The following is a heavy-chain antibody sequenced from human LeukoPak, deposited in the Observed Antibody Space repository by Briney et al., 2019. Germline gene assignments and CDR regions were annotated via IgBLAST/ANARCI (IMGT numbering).Heavy chain of an antibody. CDR1: GFTFSNYA. CDR2: ISGSGSTI. V-gene: IGHV3-48*03. D-gene: IGHD3-3*01. CDR3: ARSLSWSYFGVDV. J-gene: IGHJ6*02. Sequence: GGSLILSCAASGFTFSNYAMNWVRQAPGKGLEWVSYISGSGSTIYYADSVKGRFTISRDNAKNSLYLQMNSLRGEDTAVYYCARSLSWSYFGVDVWGPGTTVTVSS.